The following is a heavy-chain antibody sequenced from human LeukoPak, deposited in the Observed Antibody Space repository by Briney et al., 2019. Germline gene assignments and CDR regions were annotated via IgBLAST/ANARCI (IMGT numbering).Heavy chain of an antibody. CDR2: ISAYNGNT. V-gene: IGHV1-18*04. CDR1: GYTFTGYY. CDR3: ARGPERVWLVPYFDY. J-gene: IGHJ4*02. Sequence: ASVKVSCKASGYTFTGYYMHWVRQAPGQGLEWMGWISAYNGNTNYAQKLQGRVTMTTDTSTSTAYMELRSLRSDDTAVYYCARGPERVWLVPYFDYWGQGTLVTVSS. D-gene: IGHD6-19*01.